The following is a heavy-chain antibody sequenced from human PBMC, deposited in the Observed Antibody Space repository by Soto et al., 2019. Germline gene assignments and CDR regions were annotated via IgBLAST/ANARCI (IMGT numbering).Heavy chain of an antibody. D-gene: IGHD1-26*01. CDR2: IYDSGRT. Sequence: QVQLQESGPGLVKPSQTLSLTCTVSGGSFSSGSYSWSWIRQLPGGGLEWMGYIYDSGRTFYRPSLKSRVNLLMDRSMDQFSLELKSVTAADTAVYYCTRGPSGRVSDIWGQGTVGTVA. CDR1: GGSFSSGSYS. V-gene: IGHV4-31*03. CDR3: TRGPSGRVSDI. J-gene: IGHJ3*02.